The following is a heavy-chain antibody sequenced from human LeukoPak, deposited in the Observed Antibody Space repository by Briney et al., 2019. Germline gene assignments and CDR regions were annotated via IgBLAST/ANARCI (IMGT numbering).Heavy chain of an antibody. CDR1: GFTFITSA. V-gene: IGHV3-23*01. CDR2: ISGSGGST. Sequence: GGPLRLSCAASGFTFITSAMSCFRQAPGKGLEWVSAISGSGGSTYYADSVKGRFTISRDNSKNTVYLQMNFLRAEDTALYYCAKIVDEGVEYWGQGTLVTVSS. J-gene: IGHJ4*02. CDR3: AKIVDEGVEY. D-gene: IGHD2-15*01.